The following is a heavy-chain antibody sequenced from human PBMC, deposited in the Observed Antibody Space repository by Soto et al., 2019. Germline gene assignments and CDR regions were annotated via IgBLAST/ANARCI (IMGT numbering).Heavy chain of an antibody. CDR2: IYYSGST. CDR1: GGSISSSSYY. J-gene: IGHJ4*02. CDR3: ARERFFWSDYYTYYFYY. V-gene: IGHV4-39*07. Sequence: SETLSLTCTVSGGSISSSSYYWGWIRQPPGKGLEWIGSIYYSGSTYYNPSLKSRVTISVDTSKNQFSLKLSSVTAADTAVYYCARERFFWSDYYTYYFYYWGQGTLVTVSA. D-gene: IGHD3-3*01.